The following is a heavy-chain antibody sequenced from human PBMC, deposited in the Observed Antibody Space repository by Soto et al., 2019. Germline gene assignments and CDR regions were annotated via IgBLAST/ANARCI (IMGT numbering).Heavy chain of an antibody. V-gene: IGHV3-72*01. CDR3: ARDLSPYYYAMDV. Sequence: GGSLRLSSAASGFTFSDHYMDWVRQAPGKGLEWVGRIRNKVNSYTTEYAASVKGRFTISRDDSENSLYLQMNSLKTEDTAVYYCARDLSPYYYAMDVWGQGTTVTVSS. J-gene: IGHJ6*02. CDR2: IRNKVNSYTT. CDR1: GFTFSDHY.